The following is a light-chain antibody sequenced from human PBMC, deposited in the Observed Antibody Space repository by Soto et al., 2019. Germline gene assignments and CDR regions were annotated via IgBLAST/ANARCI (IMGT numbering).Light chain of an antibody. CDR2: GAS. Sequence: EIVLTQSPGTLSLSPGERATLSCRATHTVGGSLAWYQQKPGQAPRLLIHGASNRTTGIPDRFSGSGYGTDFTLTVSGLDPEDFAVYFCQQYAGSSWTFGQGTKVDIK. V-gene: IGKV3-20*01. J-gene: IGKJ1*01. CDR1: HTVGGS. CDR3: QQYAGSSWT.